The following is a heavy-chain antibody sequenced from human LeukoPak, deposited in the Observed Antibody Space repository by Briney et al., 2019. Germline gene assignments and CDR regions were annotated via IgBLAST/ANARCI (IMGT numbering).Heavy chain of an antibody. Sequence: ASVKVSCKASGGTFSSYAISWVRQAPGQGLEWMGWINTNTGNPTYAQGFTGRFVFSLDTSVSTAYLQISSLKAEDTAVYYCARDLLDVSYYEGDYWGQGTLVTVSS. D-gene: IGHD1-26*01. CDR1: GGTFSSYA. CDR3: ARDLLDVSYYEGDY. V-gene: IGHV7-4-1*02. J-gene: IGHJ4*02. CDR2: INTNTGNP.